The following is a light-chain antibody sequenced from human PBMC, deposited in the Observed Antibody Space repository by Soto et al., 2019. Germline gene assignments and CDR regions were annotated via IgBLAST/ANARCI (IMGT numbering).Light chain of an antibody. Sequence: QLTQSPAPRCRCMGNRDTITLRASQSISTWLAWYQQKPGKVPKPLIYDASSLESGVPSRFSGSGSGTEFTLTISGLQSGHFATYYFPQYNSYSGAFGQGAKVDIK. J-gene: IGKJ1*01. CDR3: PQYNSYSGA. CDR2: DAS. V-gene: IGKV1-5*01. CDR1: QSISTW.